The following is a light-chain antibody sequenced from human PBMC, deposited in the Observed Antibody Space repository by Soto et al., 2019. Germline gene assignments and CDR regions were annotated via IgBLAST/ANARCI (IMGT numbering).Light chain of an antibody. Sequence: DIHMTQSPSSLSAALGDRVTITFQASQDISNYLNWYQQKPGKAPKLLIYDASNLETGVPSRFSGGASGTYFTFIISSLQPEDIATYFCQQYDNLPLTFGGGTKVDIK. V-gene: IGKV1-33*01. J-gene: IGKJ4*01. CDR1: QDISNY. CDR3: QQYDNLPLT. CDR2: DAS.